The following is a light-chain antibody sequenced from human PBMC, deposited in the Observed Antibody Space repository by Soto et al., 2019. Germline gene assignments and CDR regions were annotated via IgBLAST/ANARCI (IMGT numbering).Light chain of an antibody. CDR3: QQRSSWPLT. J-gene: IGKJ3*01. V-gene: IGKV4-1*01. CDR2: DAS. CDR1: QSVLYSSNNKNY. Sequence: DIVMTQSPDSLAVSLGERATINCKSSQSVLYSSNNKNYLAWYQQKPGQPPKLLIYDASNRATGIPARFSGSGSGTDFTLSISSLEPEDFAVYYCQQRSSWPLTFGPGTKVDIK.